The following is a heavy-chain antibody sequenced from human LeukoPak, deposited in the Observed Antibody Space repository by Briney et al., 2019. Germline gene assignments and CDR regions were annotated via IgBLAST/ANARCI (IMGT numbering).Heavy chain of an antibody. V-gene: IGHV3-30*18. CDR1: GFTFSSYG. Sequence: GGSLRLSCAASGFTFSSYGVNWVRQAPGKGLEWVAVISFDGSNKYYADPVKGRFNISRDNSKNTLYLQMNSLRAEDTAVYYCAKVSHYGSGTAYYYGMDVWGQGTTVTVSS. J-gene: IGHJ6*02. CDR3: AKVSHYGSGTAYYYGMDV. D-gene: IGHD3-10*01. CDR2: ISFDGSNK.